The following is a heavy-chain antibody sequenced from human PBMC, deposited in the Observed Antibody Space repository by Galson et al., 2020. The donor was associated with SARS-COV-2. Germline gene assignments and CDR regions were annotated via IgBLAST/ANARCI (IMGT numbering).Heavy chain of an antibody. D-gene: IGHD3-10*01. CDR1: GFTFNSYW. CDR2: INNDGSTT. CDR3: ARQGVRGAIDY. V-gene: IGHV3-74*01. Sequence: GGSLRLSCAASGFTFNSYWMHWVRQAPGKGLVWVSRINNDGSTTSHADSVKGRFTISRDNAKNTLYLQMNSLRAEDTAVYYCARQGVRGAIDYWGQGTLVTVCS. J-gene: IGHJ4*02.